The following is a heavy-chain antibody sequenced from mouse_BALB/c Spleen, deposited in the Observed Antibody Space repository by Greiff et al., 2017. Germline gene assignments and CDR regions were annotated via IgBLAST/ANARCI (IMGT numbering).Heavy chain of an antibody. D-gene: IGHD1-2*01. Sequence: VQLQQSGPELVKSGASVKMSCKASGYTFTSYVMHWVKQKPGQGLEWIGYINPYNDGTKYNEKFKGKATLTSDKSSSTAYMELSSLTSEDSAVYYCARFITTATYAMDYWGQGTSVTVSS. CDR1: GYTFTSYV. CDR3: ARFITTATYAMDY. J-gene: IGHJ4*01. CDR2: INPYNDGT. V-gene: IGHV1-14*01.